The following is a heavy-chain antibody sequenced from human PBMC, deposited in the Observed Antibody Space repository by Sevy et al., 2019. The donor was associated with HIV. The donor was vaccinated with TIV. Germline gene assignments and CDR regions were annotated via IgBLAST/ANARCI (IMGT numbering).Heavy chain of an antibody. CDR3: AKALNPALESMLQVNLRTLKGFDV. D-gene: IGHD2-8*01. CDR1: GFTFNTHA. J-gene: IGHJ3*01. Sequence: GESLKISCAASGFTFNTHAMNWVRQAPGKGLEWVSTISGPGYNTYYADSVKGRVTNSRDNSQNTLHLQMNSLRADDTAVYYCAKALNPALESMLQVNLRTLKGFDVWGQGTMVTVSS. V-gene: IGHV3-23*01. CDR2: ISGPGYNT.